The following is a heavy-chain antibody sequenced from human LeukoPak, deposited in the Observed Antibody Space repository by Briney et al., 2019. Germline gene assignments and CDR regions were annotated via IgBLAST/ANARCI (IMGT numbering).Heavy chain of an antibody. J-gene: IGHJ4*02. V-gene: IGHV3-23*01. Sequence: GGSLRLSCAASGFTFSSYAISWVRQAPGKGLEWVSAISGSGGSTYYADSVKGRFTISRDNSKNTLYLQMNSLRAEDTAVYYCAKPGAPGGGWYFDYWGQGTLVTVSS. CDR2: ISGSGGST. CDR1: GFTFSSYA. D-gene: IGHD6-19*01. CDR3: AKPGAPGGGWYFDY.